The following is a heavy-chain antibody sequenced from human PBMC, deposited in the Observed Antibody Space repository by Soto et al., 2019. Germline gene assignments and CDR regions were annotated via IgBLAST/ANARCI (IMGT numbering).Heavy chain of an antibody. CDR3: VRGANRGNYYVSLDH. CDR1: GFTFSTYW. CDR2: INSDESTT. J-gene: IGHJ4*02. D-gene: IGHD1-26*01. Sequence: EVQLVESGGGLVQPGGSLRLSCVASGFTFSTYWMHWVRQAPGKGLVWVSRINSDESTTTYADSVKDRFTISRDNTKNTLYLQMNSLRAEDTAVYYCVRGANRGNYYVSLDHCGQGTLVTVSS. V-gene: IGHV3-74*03.